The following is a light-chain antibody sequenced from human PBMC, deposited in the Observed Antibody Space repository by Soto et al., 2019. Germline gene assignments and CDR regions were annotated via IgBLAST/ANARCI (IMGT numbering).Light chain of an antibody. J-gene: IGKJ4*01. CDR2: GAS. V-gene: IGKV3-15*01. Sequence: EIVMTQSPATLSVSPGERAALSCRASQSVGSNLAWYQQKPGQAPRLLIYGASTRATAIPARFSGSGSGTEFTLTISILQSEDVAIYYCQQYKIWPEGFGGGTKVEIK. CDR1: QSVGSN. CDR3: QQYKIWPEG.